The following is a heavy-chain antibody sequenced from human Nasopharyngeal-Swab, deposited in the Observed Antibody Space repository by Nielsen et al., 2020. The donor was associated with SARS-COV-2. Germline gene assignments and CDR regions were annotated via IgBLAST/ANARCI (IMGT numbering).Heavy chain of an antibody. CDR3: ARGVYYYGSGSYRYYYYGMDV. CDR2: ISSSSSYI. Sequence: GESLKISCAASGFTFSSYSMNWVRQAPGKGLEWVSSISSSSSYIYYADSVKGRFTISRDNAKNSLYLQMNSLRAEDTAVYYCARGVYYYGSGSYRYYYYGMDVWGQGTTVTVSS. J-gene: IGHJ6*02. V-gene: IGHV3-21*01. CDR1: GFTFSSYS. D-gene: IGHD3-10*01.